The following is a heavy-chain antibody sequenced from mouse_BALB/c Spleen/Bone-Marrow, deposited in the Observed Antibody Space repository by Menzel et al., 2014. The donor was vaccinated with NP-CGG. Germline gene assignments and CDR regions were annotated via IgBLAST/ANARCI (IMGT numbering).Heavy chain of an antibody. CDR3: TTGFAY. CDR2: IRLKSHNYST. Sequence: EVQVVESGGGLVQPGGSMKLSCAASGFTFSNYWMNWVRQSPEKGLEWVAEIRLKSHNYSTHCAESVKGRFTISRDNSRSRVYQQMINLRAEDTGIYYCTTGFAYWGQGTLVTVST. V-gene: IGHV6-6*02. CDR1: GFTFSNYW. J-gene: IGHJ3*01.